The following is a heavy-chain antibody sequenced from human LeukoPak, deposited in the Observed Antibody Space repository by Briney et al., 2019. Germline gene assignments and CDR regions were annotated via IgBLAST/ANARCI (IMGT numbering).Heavy chain of an antibody. CDR1: GGTFSSYA. J-gene: IGHJ4*02. Sequence: SVKVSCKASGGTFSSYAISWVRQAPGQGLEWMGGIIPIFGTANYAQKLQGRVTMTTDTSTSTAYMELRSLRSDDTAVYYCARDRNILTGHIPFDYWGQGTLVTVSS. CDR2: IIPIFGTA. V-gene: IGHV1-69*05. D-gene: IGHD3-9*01. CDR3: ARDRNILTGHIPFDY.